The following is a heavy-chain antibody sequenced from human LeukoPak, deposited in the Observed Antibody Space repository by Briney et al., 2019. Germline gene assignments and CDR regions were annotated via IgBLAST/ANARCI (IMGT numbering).Heavy chain of an antibody. D-gene: IGHD5-12*01. J-gene: IGHJ4*02. CDR2: IPSDESNK. CDR3: GKHDSDYDGK. CDR1: GFTFSIYG. Sequence: GGSLRLSCATSGFTFSIYGMHWVRQAPGKGLEWVAFIPSDESNKYYADSVKGRFTISRDNSRNTLYLQMSSLRVEDTAVYYCGKHDSDYDGKWGQGSLVTVSS. V-gene: IGHV3-30*02.